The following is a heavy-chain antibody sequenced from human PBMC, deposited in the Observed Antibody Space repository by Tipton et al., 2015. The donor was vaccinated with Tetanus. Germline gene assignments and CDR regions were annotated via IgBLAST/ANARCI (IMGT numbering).Heavy chain of an antibody. V-gene: IGHV4-30-2*01. CDR3: AREVPAAGHFDS. J-gene: IGHJ4*02. D-gene: IGHD6-13*01. CDR2: IYHTGSI. CDR1: GGLISTGGYS. Sequence: LRLSCGVSGGLISTGGYSWSWFRQPPGKGLEWIGYIYHTGSIYQNPSLKSRVTISVRMSNSQFSLKLSSVTAADTAIYYCAREVPAAGHFDSWGQGTLVTVSS.